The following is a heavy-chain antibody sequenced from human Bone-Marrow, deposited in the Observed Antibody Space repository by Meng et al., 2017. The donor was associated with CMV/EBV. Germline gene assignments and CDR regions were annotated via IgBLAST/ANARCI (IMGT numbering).Heavy chain of an antibody. CDR3: ARGGGNFYFDY. CDR2: LYDSAST. D-gene: IGHD4-23*01. Sequence: SETLSLTCTVSGGSISSYYWSWIRQPPGKGLEWIGYLYDSASTKYSPFLKSRVIMSLGASGNQFSLKLTSVTAADTAVYYCARGGGNFYFDYWGQGMLVTVSS. CDR1: GGSISSYY. V-gene: IGHV4-59*01. J-gene: IGHJ4*02.